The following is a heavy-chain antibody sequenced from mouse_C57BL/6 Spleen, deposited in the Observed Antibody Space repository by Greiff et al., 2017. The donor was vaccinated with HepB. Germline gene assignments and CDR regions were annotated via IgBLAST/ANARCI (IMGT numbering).Heavy chain of an antibody. J-gene: IGHJ4*01. Sequence: VQLKESGGGLVKPGGSLKLSCAASGFSFSDYGMHWVRQSPEKGLEWVAYISSGSSTIYYADTVKGRFTISRDNAKNTLFLQMTSLRSEDTAIYYCAGDDDYYAMDYWGQGTSVTVSS. D-gene: IGHD2-3*01. CDR1: GFSFSDYG. CDR3: AGDDDYYAMDY. CDR2: ISSGSSTI. V-gene: IGHV5-17*01.